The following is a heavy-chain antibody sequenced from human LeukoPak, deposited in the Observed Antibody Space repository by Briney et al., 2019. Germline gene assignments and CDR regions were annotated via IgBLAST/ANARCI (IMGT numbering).Heavy chain of an antibody. CDR3: ARDLAVDTAMGDFDY. CDR2: INPSGGST. Sequence: VASVTVSCTASGYTFTSYYMHWVRQAPGQGLEWMGIINPSGGSTSYAQKFQGRVTMTRDTSTSTVYMELSSLRSEDTAVYYCARDLAVDTAMGDFDYWGQGTLVTVSS. CDR1: GYTFTSYY. J-gene: IGHJ4*02. D-gene: IGHD5-18*01. V-gene: IGHV1-46*01.